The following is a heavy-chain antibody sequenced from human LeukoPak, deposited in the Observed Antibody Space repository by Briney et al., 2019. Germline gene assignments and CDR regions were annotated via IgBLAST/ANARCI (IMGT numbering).Heavy chain of an antibody. Sequence: ASVKVTCKASGYTFTCYYMHWVRQAPGQGLEWMGWINPNSGGTNYAQKFQGRVTMTRDTSISTAYMELSRLRSDGTAVYYCARDHRRFRSGWFDPWRQGTLVTVSS. CDR3: ARDHRRFRSGWFDP. CDR2: INPNSGGT. J-gene: IGHJ5*02. CDR1: GYTFTCYY. V-gene: IGHV1-2*02. D-gene: IGHD3-16*01.